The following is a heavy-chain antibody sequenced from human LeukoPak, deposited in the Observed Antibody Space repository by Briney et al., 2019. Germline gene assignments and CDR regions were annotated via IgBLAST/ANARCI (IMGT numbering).Heavy chain of an antibody. V-gene: IGHV3-9*01. CDR2: ISWNSGSI. CDR1: GFTFDDYA. J-gene: IGHJ4*02. Sequence: GGSLRLSCAASGFTFDDYAMHWVRQAPGKGLEWVSGISWNSGSIGYADSVKGRFTISRDNAKNSLYLQMNSLRAEDTALYYCAKDMGRFGELLNRGHYFDYWGQGTLVTVSS. D-gene: IGHD3-10*01. CDR3: AKDMGRFGELLNRGHYFDY.